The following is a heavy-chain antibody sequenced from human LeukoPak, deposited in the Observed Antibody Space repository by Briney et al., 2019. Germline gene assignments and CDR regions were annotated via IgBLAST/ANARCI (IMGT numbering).Heavy chain of an antibody. CDR1: GFIFWDYA. V-gene: IGHV3-23*01. CDR2: VSGTGGTT. D-gene: IGHD3-22*01. J-gene: IGHJ3*02. Sequence: PGGSLRLSCAASGFIFWDYAMSWVRQTPGKGLEWVSSVSGTGGTTYYADSVKGRFTISRDNSKNTLYLQMHSLRAEDTAVYYCAKDLNTSGYYVTLDAFESWGQGTMVTVSS. CDR3: AKDLNTSGYYVTLDAFES.